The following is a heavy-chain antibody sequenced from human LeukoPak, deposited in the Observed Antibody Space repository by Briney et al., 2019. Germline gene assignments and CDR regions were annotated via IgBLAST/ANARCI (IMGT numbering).Heavy chain of an antibody. J-gene: IGHJ4*02. Sequence: SQTLSLTCAISGDTVSSIYFTWNWSRQSPSRGLEWLGRTYYRSKWSNDYAESMKSRMAINPATSENQFSLHPNSVTPEDTAVYYCARVSGGIFDSWGQGTLVTVSS. CDR1: GDTVSSIYFT. D-gene: IGHD2-8*02. CDR3: ARVSGGIFDS. CDR2: TYYRSKWSN. V-gene: IGHV6-1*01.